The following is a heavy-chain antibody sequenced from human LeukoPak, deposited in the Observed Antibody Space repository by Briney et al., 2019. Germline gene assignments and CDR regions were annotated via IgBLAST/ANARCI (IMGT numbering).Heavy chain of an antibody. D-gene: IGHD6-13*01. CDR3: ARDCVEQQLVSCAFDI. Sequence: GASVKVSCKASGYTFTSYYMHWVRQAPGQGLEWMGIINPSGGSTSYAQKFQGRVTMTRDTSTSTVYMELSSLRSEDTAVYYCARDCVEQQLVSCAFDIWGQGTMVTVSS. CDR1: GYTFTSYY. J-gene: IGHJ3*02. V-gene: IGHV1-46*01. CDR2: INPSGGST.